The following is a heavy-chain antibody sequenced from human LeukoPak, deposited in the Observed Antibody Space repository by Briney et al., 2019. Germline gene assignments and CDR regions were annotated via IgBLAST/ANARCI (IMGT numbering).Heavy chain of an antibody. CDR2: INPNSGGT. D-gene: IGHD4-17*01. Sequence: TSAKVSCKASGYTFTGYYMHWVRQAPGQGLEWMGWINPNSGGTNYAQKFQGRVTMTRDTSITTAYMELSRLRSDDTAVYYCATGRAYGDYFDAFDVWGQGTMVTVSS. J-gene: IGHJ3*01. CDR1: GYTFTGYY. V-gene: IGHV1-2*02. CDR3: ATGRAYGDYFDAFDV.